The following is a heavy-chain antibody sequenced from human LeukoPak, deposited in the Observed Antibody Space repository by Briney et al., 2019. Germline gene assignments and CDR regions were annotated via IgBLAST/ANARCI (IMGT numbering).Heavy chain of an antibody. CDR1: GGSFSGYY. D-gene: IGHD3-10*01. CDR2: INHSGST. J-gene: IGHJ4*02. CDR3: ARSGSQLLWSGEFFDY. V-gene: IGHV4-34*01. Sequence: SETLSLTCAVYGGSFSGYYWSWIRQPPGKGLEWIGEINHSGSTNYNPSLKSRVTISVDTSKNQFSLKLSSVTAADTAVYYCARSGSQLLWSGEFFDYWGQGTLVTVSS.